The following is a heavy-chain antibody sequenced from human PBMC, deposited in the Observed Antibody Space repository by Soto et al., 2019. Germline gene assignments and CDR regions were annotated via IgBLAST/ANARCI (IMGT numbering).Heavy chain of an antibody. CDR3: ARYHSGIINGGAFDI. J-gene: IGHJ3*02. V-gene: IGHV3-30*14. Sequence: QVQLVASGGGVVQPGRSLRLPCAASGFTFSSSPMHWVRQAPGKGLEWVALISYDGSNTYYADSVKGRFTLSRDNSKNTLYLPMNSLRADDTAVYYCARYHSGIINGGAFDIWGQGTMVIVSS. CDR2: ISYDGSNT. CDR1: GFTFSSSP. D-gene: IGHD1-26*01.